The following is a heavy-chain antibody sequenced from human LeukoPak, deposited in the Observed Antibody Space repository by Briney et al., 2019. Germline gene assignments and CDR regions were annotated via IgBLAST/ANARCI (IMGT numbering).Heavy chain of an antibody. Sequence: ASVKVSCKASGYTFTGYYMHWVRQAPGQGLEWMGWINPNSGGTNYAQRFQGRVTMTRDTSISTAYMELSRLRSDDTAVYYCASGAYCSSTSCYTYYYGMDVWGQGALVTVSS. V-gene: IGHV1-2*02. D-gene: IGHD2-2*02. CDR1: GYTFTGYY. J-gene: IGHJ6*02. CDR2: INPNSGGT. CDR3: ASGAYCSSTSCYTYYYGMDV.